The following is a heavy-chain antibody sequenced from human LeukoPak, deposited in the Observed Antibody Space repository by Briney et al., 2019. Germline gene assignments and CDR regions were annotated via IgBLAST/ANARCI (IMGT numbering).Heavy chain of an antibody. CDR1: GASISNGGYS. Sequence: SETLSLTCAVSGASISNGGYSWSWIRQPPGKGLEWIASIYYSGSTYYNPSLKSRVTISVDTSRNQFSLKLNSVTAADTAVYYCASLAVAGLSEGYWGQGTLVIVSS. CDR3: ASLAVAGLSEGY. V-gene: IGHV4-30-2*03. CDR2: IYYSGST. J-gene: IGHJ4*02. D-gene: IGHD6-19*01.